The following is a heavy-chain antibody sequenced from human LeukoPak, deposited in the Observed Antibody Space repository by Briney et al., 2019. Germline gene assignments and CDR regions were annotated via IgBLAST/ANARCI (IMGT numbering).Heavy chain of an antibody. CDR1: GYTFTSYY. Sequence: ASVKVSCKASGYTFTSYYMHWVRQAPGQGLEWMGRIIPILGIANYAQKFQGRVTITADKSTSTAYMELSSLRSEDTAVYYCASGWATGYADYWGQGTLVTVSS. D-gene: IGHD2-2*01. V-gene: IGHV1-69*02. J-gene: IGHJ4*02. CDR2: IIPILGIA. CDR3: ASGWATGYADY.